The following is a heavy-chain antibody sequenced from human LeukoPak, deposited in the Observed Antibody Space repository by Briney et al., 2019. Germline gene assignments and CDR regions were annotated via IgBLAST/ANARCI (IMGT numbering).Heavy chain of an antibody. CDR2: ISAYNGNT. D-gene: IGHD4/OR15-4a*01. Sequence: ASVKVSCKASGYAFTSYGISWVRQAPGQGLEWTGWISAYNGNTNYAQKLQGRVTMTTDTSTNTAYLDLRSLKSDDTAVYYCAKDIDYVVDYWGQGTLVTVSS. J-gene: IGHJ4*02. CDR3: AKDIDYVVDY. V-gene: IGHV1-18*01. CDR1: GYAFTSYG.